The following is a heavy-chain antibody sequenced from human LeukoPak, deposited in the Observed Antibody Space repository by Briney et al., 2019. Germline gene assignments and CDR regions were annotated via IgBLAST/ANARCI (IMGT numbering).Heavy chain of an antibody. Sequence: SETLSPTCTVSGGSISSGSYYWSWIRQPAGKGLEWIGSIYHSGSTYYNPSLRSRVTISVDTSKNQFSLKLSSVTAADTAVYYCARDSGSYGWGQGTLVTVSS. CDR3: ARDSGSYG. V-gene: IGHV4-39*07. D-gene: IGHD1-26*01. CDR1: GGSISSGSYY. J-gene: IGHJ4*02. CDR2: IYHSGST.